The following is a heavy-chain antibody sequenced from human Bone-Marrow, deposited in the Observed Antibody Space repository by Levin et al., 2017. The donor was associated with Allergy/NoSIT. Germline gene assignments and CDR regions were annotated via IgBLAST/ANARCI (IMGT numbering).Heavy chain of an antibody. CDR1: GFTFSSYA. D-gene: IGHD1-1*01. J-gene: IGHJ3*02. V-gene: IGHV3-30*04. CDR2: ISYDGSNK. CDR3: TSGDDAFDI. Sequence: GESLKISCAASGFTFSSYAMHWVRQAPGKGLEWVAVISYDGSNKYYADSVKGRFTISRDNSKNTLYLQMNSLRAEDTAVYFTTSGDDAFDIWGQGTMVTVSS.